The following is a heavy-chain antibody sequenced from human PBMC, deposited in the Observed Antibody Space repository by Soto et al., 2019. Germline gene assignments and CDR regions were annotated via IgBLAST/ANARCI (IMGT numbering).Heavy chain of an antibody. CDR2: IWYDGSNK. Sequence: PGGSLRLSCAASGFTFSSYGMHWVRQAPGKGLEWVAVIWYDGSNKYYADSVKGRFTISRDNAKNTLYLQMDSLRAEDTAVYYCAREKAYGNYVQEFDYWGQGTLVTVSS. CDR3: AREKAYGNYVQEFDY. CDR1: GFTFSSYG. V-gene: IGHV3-33*01. J-gene: IGHJ4*02. D-gene: IGHD4-4*01.